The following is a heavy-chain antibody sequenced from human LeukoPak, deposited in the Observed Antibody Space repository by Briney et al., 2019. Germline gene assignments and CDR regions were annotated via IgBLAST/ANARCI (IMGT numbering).Heavy chain of an antibody. CDR3: ARRNAMDV. CDR1: GFTFSSYG. CDR2: ISYDESNE. V-gene: IGHV3-30*03. Sequence: GGSLRLSCAASGFTFSSYGMHWVRQAPGKGLEWAAAISYDESNEYYVDSVKGRFTISRDDAKSSLYLQMNSLRAEDTAVYYCARRNAMDVWGQGTTVIVFS. J-gene: IGHJ6*02.